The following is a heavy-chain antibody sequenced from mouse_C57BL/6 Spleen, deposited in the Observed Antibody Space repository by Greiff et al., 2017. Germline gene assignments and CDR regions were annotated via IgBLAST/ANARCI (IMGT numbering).Heavy chain of an antibody. CDR2: ISDGGSYT. V-gene: IGHV5-4*01. CDR3: ARDDDGYFDY. CDR1: GFTFSSYA. D-gene: IGHD2-3*01. Sequence: EVKVVESGGGLVKPGGSLKLSCAASGFTFSSYAMSWVRQTPEKRLEWVATISDGGSYTYYPDNVKGRFTISRDKAKNNLYLQMSHLKSEDTAMYYCARDDDGYFDYWGQGTTLTVSS. J-gene: IGHJ2*01.